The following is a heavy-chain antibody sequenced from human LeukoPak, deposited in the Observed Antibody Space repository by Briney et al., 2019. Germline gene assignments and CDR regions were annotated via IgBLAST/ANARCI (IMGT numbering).Heavy chain of an antibody. CDR2: ITTSSYI. CDR1: GFSFSTYS. Sequence: AGGSLRLSCAASGFSFSTYSMNWVRQAPGKGLEWVSSITTSSYIYYADSVKGRFTISRDNAKNSLFLQMNSLRAEDTAVYYCAREFEVGATHFDYWGQGTLVTVSS. D-gene: IGHD1-26*01. J-gene: IGHJ4*02. V-gene: IGHV3-21*01. CDR3: AREFEVGATHFDY.